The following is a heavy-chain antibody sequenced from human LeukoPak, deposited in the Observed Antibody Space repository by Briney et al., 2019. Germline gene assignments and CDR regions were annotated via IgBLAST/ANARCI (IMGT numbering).Heavy chain of an antibody. D-gene: IGHD6-19*01. CDR3: AKDTQWLALPGVANYYFDY. Sequence: EGSLRLSCAASGFTFSNYAMSWVRQAPGKGLEWVSSISGSGGSTYYADSVKGRFTISRDNSKNTLYLQVNSLRAEDTAVYYCAKDTQWLALPGVANYYFDYWGQGTLVTVSS. CDR2: ISGSGGST. J-gene: IGHJ4*02. CDR1: GFTFSNYA. V-gene: IGHV3-23*01.